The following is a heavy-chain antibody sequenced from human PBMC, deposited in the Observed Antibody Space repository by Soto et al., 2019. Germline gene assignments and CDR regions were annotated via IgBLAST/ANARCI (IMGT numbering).Heavy chain of an antibody. V-gene: IGHV4-31*03. CDR1: GGSISSGGYY. D-gene: IGHD4-17*01. CDR3: ATVGGTYGADYSHFDY. J-gene: IGHJ4*02. CDR2: IYYSGST. Sequence: SETLSLTCTVSGGSISSGGYYWSWIRQHPGKGLEWIGYIYYSGSTYYNPSLKSRVTISVDTSKNQFSLKLSSVTAADTAVYCCATVGGTYGADYSHFDYWGQGTLVTVSS.